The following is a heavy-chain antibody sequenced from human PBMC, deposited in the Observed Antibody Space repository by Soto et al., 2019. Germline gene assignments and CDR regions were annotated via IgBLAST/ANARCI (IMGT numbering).Heavy chain of an antibody. CDR3: AGELGGAYYYDSSGYYLNAFDS. J-gene: IGHJ3*02. D-gene: IGHD3-22*01. CDR2: IYSGGST. CDR1: GFPVSRNY. V-gene: IGHV3-53*01. Sequence: GSLSLSCAASGFPVSRNYMSCVRPAPGKGLEWVSVIYSGGSTYYADSVKGRFTISRDNSKNTLYLQMNSLRAEDTAVYYCAGELGGAYYYDSSGYYLNAFDSWGQGTMVTVSS.